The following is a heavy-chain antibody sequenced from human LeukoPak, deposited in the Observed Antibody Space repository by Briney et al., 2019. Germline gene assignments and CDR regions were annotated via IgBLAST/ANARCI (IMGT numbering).Heavy chain of an antibody. Sequence: SETLSLTCAVSGGSISSGGYSWSWIRQPPGKGLEWIGYIYYSGSTYYNPSLKSRVTISVDTSKNQFSLKLSSVTAADTAVYYCARYPTVTPGYFDYWGQGTLVTVSS. J-gene: IGHJ4*02. CDR3: ARYPTVTPGYFDY. CDR1: GGSISSGGYS. CDR2: IYYSGST. D-gene: IGHD4-17*01. V-gene: IGHV4-30-4*07.